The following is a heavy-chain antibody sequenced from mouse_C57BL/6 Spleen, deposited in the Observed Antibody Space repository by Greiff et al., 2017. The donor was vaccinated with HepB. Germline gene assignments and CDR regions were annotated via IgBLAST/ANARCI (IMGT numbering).Heavy chain of an antibody. CDR3: ARHVYYDYDAFAY. Sequence: EVKLMESGGGLVKPGGSLKLSCAASGFTFSSYTMSWVRQTPEKRLEWVATISGGGGNTYYPDSVKGRFTISRDNAKNTLYLQMSSLRSEDTALYYCARHVYYDYDAFAYWGQGTLVTVSA. CDR1: GFTFSSYT. J-gene: IGHJ3*01. D-gene: IGHD2-4*01. CDR2: ISGGGGNT. V-gene: IGHV5-9*01.